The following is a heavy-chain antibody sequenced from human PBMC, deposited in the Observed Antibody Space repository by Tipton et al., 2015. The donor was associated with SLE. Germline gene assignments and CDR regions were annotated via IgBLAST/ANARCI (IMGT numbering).Heavy chain of an antibody. D-gene: IGHD2-2*01. J-gene: IGHJ5*02. CDR3: ARGCSSTSCTGWFDP. Sequence: AVSGFTFDDYGMSWVRQAPGKGLEWVSGINWNGYSTGYADSVKGRFTISRDNAKNSLYLQMNSLRAEDTAVYYCARGCSSTSCTGWFDPWGQGTLVTVSS. CDR1: GFTFDDYG. V-gene: IGHV3-20*04. CDR2: INWNGYST.